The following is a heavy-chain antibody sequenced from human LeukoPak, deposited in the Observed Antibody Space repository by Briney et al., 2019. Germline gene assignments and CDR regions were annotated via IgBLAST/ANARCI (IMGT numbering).Heavy chain of an antibody. J-gene: IGHJ4*02. CDR3: AKAGWDIVVVPATIDY. D-gene: IGHD2-2*02. V-gene: IGHV3-23*01. CDR2: ISGSGGRT. CDR1: GFTFSSYA. Sequence: PGRSLRLSCAASGFTFSSYAMSWVRQAPGKGLEWVSAISGSGGRTYYADSVKGRFAISRDNSKNTLYLQMNSLRAEDTAVYYCAKAGWDIVVVPATIDYWGQGTLVTVSS.